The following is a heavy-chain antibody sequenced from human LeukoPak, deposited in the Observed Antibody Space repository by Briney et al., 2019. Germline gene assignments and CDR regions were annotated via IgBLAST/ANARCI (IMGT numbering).Heavy chain of an antibody. D-gene: IGHD3-22*01. CDR3: ARALERYYYDSSGYYAHFDY. Sequence: SETLALTCTVSGGSISSSSYYWGWIRQPPGKGLEWIGSIYYSGSTKYNPSLKSRVTISGDTSKNQFSLKLSSVTAADTAVYYCARALERYYYDSSGYYAHFDYWGQGTLVTVSS. J-gene: IGHJ4*02. CDR1: GGSISSSSYY. CDR2: IYYSGST. V-gene: IGHV4-39*01.